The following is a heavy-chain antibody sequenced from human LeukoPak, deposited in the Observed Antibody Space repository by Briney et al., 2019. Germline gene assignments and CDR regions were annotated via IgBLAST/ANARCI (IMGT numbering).Heavy chain of an antibody. CDR3: ARDPFGYSYGQRTNYFDY. J-gene: IGHJ4*02. D-gene: IGHD5-18*01. Sequence: SVKVSCKASGGTFSSYTISWVRQAPGQGLEWMGRIIPILGIANYAQKFQGRVTITADKSTSTAYMELSSLRAEDTAVHYCARDPFGYSYGQRTNYFDYWGQGTLVTVSS. CDR1: GGTFSSYT. V-gene: IGHV1-69*04. CDR2: IIPILGIA.